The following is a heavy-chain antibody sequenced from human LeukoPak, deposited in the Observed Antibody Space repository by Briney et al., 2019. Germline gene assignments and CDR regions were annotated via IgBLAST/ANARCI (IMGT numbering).Heavy chain of an antibody. CDR3: ARRQTHYYYYYYYMDV. Sequence: PSETLSLTCAVYGGSFSGYYWSWIRQPPGKGLEWIGEINHSGSTNYNPSLKSRVTISVDTSKNQFSLKLSSVTAADTAVYYCARRQTHYYYYYYYMDVWGKGTTVTVSS. CDR2: INHSGST. CDR1: GGSFSGYY. J-gene: IGHJ6*03. V-gene: IGHV4-34*01.